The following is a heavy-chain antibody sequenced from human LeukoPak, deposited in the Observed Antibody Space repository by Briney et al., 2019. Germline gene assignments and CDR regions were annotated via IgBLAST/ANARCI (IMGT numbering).Heavy chain of an antibody. Sequence: GGSLRLSCAASGFTFSSYGMSWVRQAPGKGLEWVSHISSSGSTMYYTDSVKGRFTISRDNAKDSLYLQMNSLRAEDTAVYYCARDPGSGYEEHFDYWGQGTLVTVSS. D-gene: IGHD5-12*01. CDR3: ARDPGSGYEEHFDY. J-gene: IGHJ4*02. V-gene: IGHV3-48*04. CDR1: GFTFSSYG. CDR2: ISSSGSTM.